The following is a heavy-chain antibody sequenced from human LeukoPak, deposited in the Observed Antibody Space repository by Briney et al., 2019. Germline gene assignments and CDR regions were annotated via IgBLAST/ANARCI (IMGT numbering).Heavy chain of an antibody. D-gene: IGHD2-2*01. CDR1: GYSFTSYW. J-gene: IGHJ5*02. Sequence: GESLKISCKGSGYSFTSYWISWVRQMPGKGLEWMGRIDPSDSYTNYSPSFQGHVTISADKSISTAYLQWSSLKASDTAMYYCARHSRDCSSTSCSWFDPWGQGTLVTASS. CDR3: ARHSRDCSSTSCSWFDP. CDR2: IDPSDSYT. V-gene: IGHV5-10-1*01.